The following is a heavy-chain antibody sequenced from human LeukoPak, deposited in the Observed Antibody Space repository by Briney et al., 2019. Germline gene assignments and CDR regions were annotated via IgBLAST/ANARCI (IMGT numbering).Heavy chain of an antibody. CDR1: GFTFSDYY. CDR3: AREGRYFDWLLYGAFDI. CDR2: ISSSGSTI. J-gene: IGHJ3*02. Sequence: GGSLRLSCAASGFTFSDYYMSWIRQAPGKGLEWVSYISSSGSTIYYADSVKGRFTISRDNAKNSLYLQMNSLRAEDTAVYYCAREGRYFDWLLYGAFDIWGQGTMVTVSS. V-gene: IGHV3-11*01. D-gene: IGHD3-9*01.